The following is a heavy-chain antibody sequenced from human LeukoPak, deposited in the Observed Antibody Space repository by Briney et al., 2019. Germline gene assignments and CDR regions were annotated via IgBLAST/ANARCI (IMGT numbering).Heavy chain of an antibody. Sequence: PGGSLRLSCAASGFTFSSYSMNWVRQAPGKGLEWVSYISSSSSTIYYADSVKGRFTISRDNAKNSLYLQMNNLRAEDTAVYYCARGMSSGRYAVDIWGQGTMVTVSS. D-gene: IGHD6-19*01. CDR3: ARGMSSGRYAVDI. V-gene: IGHV3-48*01. CDR2: ISSSSSTI. J-gene: IGHJ3*02. CDR1: GFTFSSYS.